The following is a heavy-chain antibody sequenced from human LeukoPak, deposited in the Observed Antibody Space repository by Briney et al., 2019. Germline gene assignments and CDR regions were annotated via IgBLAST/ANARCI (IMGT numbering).Heavy chain of an antibody. V-gene: IGHV4-34*01. CDR3: ARCCTMVRGVKIGAFDI. CDR2: INHSGST. J-gene: IGHJ3*02. D-gene: IGHD3-10*01. CDR1: GGSFSGYY. Sequence: PSETLSLTCAVYGGSFSGYYWSWIRQPPGKGLEWIGEINHSGSTNYNPSLKSRVTISVDTSKNQFSLKLSSVTAADTAVYYCARCCTMVRGVKIGAFDIWGQGTMVTVSS.